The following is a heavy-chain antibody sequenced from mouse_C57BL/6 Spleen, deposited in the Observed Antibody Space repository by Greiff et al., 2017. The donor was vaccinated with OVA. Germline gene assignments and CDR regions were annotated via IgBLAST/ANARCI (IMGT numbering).Heavy chain of an antibody. Sequence: EVKLMESGPELVKPGASVKIPCKASGYTFTDYNMDWVKQSHGKSLEWIGDINPNNGGTIYNQKFKGKATLTVDKSSSTAYMELRSLTSEDTAVYYCARCPNWSFDYWGQGTTLTVSS. V-gene: IGHV1-18*01. CDR2: INPNNGGT. J-gene: IGHJ2*01. CDR1: GYTFTDYN. CDR3: ARCPNWSFDY. D-gene: IGHD4-1*02.